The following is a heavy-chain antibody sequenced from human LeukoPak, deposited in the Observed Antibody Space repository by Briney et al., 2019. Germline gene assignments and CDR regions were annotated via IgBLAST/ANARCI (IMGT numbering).Heavy chain of an antibody. D-gene: IGHD3-9*01. CDR1: GFTFSSYS. V-gene: IGHV3-48*02. J-gene: IGHJ4*02. CDR2: ISGTSGTI. CDR3: ARDQAFDWSFDY. Sequence: GGSLRLSCAASGFTFSSYSINWVRQAPGKGLEWLSYISGTSGTIYYADSVKGRFIISRDNAKNSLYLQMNSLRDEDTAVYYRARDQAFDWSFDYWGQGTLVTVSS.